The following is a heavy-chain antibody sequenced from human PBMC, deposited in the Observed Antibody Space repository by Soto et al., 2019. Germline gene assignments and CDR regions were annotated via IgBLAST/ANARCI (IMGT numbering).Heavy chain of an antibody. CDR2: IYSGGTT. CDR3: ARAYCGGDCYFGYLYY. V-gene: IGHV3-53*01. Sequence: PGGSLRLSCAASGFTVNSDYMSWVRQAPGRGLEWVSIIYSGGTTDYADSVQGRFTISRDNSKNTLYLQMNSLTDEDTAVYYCARAYCGGDCYFGYLYYWGQGTLVTVSS. D-gene: IGHD2-21*02. CDR1: GFTVNSDY. J-gene: IGHJ4*02.